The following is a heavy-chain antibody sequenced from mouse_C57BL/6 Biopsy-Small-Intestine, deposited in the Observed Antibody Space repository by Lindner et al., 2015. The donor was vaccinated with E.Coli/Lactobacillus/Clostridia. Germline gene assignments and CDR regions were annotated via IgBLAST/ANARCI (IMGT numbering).Heavy chain of an antibody. CDR2: INPNYGTT. V-gene: IGHV1-39*01. CDR3: ASGRYDYGWFAY. Sequence: EVQLQESGPELVKPGASVKISCKASGYSFTDYNMNWVKQSNGKSLEWIGVINPNYGTTNYNQKFKGKATLTIAQSSSTAYMQLNSLTSEDSAVYYCASGRYDYGWFAYWGQGTRVTVSA. J-gene: IGHJ3*01. D-gene: IGHD2-4*01. CDR1: GYSFTDYN.